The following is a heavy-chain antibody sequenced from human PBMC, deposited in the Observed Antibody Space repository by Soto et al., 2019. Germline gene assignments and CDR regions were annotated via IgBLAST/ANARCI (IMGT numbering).Heavy chain of an antibody. J-gene: IGHJ6*04. Sequence: VGSLRLSCAASGFTFSSYSMNWVRHSPGKGLEWVSSISSSSSYIYYADSVKGRFTISRDNAKNSLYLQMNSLRAEDTAVYYCARAVPLWRLGETMPHPHYYYYGMDGWGKGTTVTV. V-gene: IGHV3-21*01. D-gene: IGHD3-10*01. CDR2: ISSSSSYI. CDR3: ARAVPLWRLGETMPHPHYYYYGMDG. CDR1: GFTFSSYS.